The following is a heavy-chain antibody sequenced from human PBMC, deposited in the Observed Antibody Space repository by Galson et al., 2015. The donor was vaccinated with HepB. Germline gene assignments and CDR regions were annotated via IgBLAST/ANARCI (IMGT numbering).Heavy chain of an antibody. CDR2: ISYDGSNK. CDR3: ARDRRPAATYYYYGMDV. V-gene: IGHV3-30-3*01. Sequence: SLRLSCAASGFTFSSYAMHWVRQAPGKGLEWVAVISYDGSNKYYADSVKGRFTISRDNSKNTLYLQMNSLRAEDTAVYYCARDRRPAATYYYYGMDVWGQGTTVTVSS. CDR1: GFTFSSYA. J-gene: IGHJ6*02. D-gene: IGHD2-2*01.